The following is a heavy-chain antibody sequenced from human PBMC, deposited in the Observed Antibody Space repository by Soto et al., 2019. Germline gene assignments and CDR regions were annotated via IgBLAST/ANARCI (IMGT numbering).Heavy chain of an antibody. CDR3: TRDIGGRGAL. J-gene: IGHJ4*02. CDR2: TNQHGTII. V-gene: IGHV3-74*01. D-gene: IGHD3-16*01. Sequence: PWGSLRLSCEASGFTFISYWFHFFRQVPWKGLVWVSRTNQHGTIIDYADFVKGRFTISRDNAKNTLYLEMDSLRVEDTAVYYCTRDIGGRGALWGPGTLVTVSS. CDR1: GFTFISYW.